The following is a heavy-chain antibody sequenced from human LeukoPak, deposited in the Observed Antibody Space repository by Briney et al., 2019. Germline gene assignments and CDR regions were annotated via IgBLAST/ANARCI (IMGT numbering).Heavy chain of an antibody. CDR3: AKKRGSNYGDFDY. J-gene: IGHJ4*02. Sequence: PGGSLRLSCAASGFTFSSYAMNSVRQAPGKGLEWVSTISGSVDNTYYADSVKGRFTISRDNSKNTLYVQMNSLRAEDTAVYYCAKKRGSNYGDFDYWGQGTLVTVSS. V-gene: IGHV3-23*01. CDR2: ISGSVDNT. D-gene: IGHD5-18*01. CDR1: GFTFSSYA.